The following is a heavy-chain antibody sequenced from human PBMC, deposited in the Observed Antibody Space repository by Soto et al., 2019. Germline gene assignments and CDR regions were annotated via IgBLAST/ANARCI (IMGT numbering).Heavy chain of an antibody. CDR2: IYYSGST. D-gene: IGHD4-17*01. CDR3: ARSEYGGKDYFDY. V-gene: IGHV4-31*03. Sequence: PSETLSLTCTVSGGSISSGGYYWSWIRQHPGKGLEWIGYIYYSGSTYYNPSLKSRVTISVDTSKNQFSLKLSSVTAADTAVYYCARSEYGGKDYFDYWGQGTLVTVSS. CDR1: GGSISSGGYY. J-gene: IGHJ4*02.